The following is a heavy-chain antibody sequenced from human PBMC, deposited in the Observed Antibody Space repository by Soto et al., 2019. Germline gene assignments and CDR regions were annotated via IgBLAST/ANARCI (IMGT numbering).Heavy chain of an antibody. D-gene: IGHD3-3*01. J-gene: IGHJ4*02. Sequence: EVQLLESGGGLVQPGGSLRLSCAASGFTFSSYAMSWVRQAPGKGLEWVSAISGSGGSTYYADSVKGRFTISRDNSKNTLYLQMNSLRAEDTAVYYCAKEWTKVYDFWSGYYTGGRFDYWGQGTLVTVSS. V-gene: IGHV3-23*01. CDR1: GFTFSSYA. CDR3: AKEWTKVYDFWSGYYTGGRFDY. CDR2: ISGSGGST.